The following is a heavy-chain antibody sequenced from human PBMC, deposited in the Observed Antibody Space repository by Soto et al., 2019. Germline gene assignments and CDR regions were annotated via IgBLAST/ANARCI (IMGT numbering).Heavy chain of an antibody. J-gene: IGHJ4*02. CDR1: GFTFNTYG. V-gene: IGHV3-30*18. CDR3: AKEIAVAGFDH. Sequence: GGSLRLSCAASGFTFNTYGMHWVRQAPGKGLEWVAVISYDGSNKYYADSVKGRFTISRDNSKNTLYLQMNSLRAEDTAVYYCAKEIAVAGFDHWGQGTLVTVSS. D-gene: IGHD6-19*01. CDR2: ISYDGSNK.